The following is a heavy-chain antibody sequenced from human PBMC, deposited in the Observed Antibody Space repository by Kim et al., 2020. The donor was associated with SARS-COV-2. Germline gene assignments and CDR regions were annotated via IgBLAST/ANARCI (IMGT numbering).Heavy chain of an antibody. D-gene: IGHD6-13*01. CDR1: GYTLTELS. CDR2: FDPEDGER. Sequence: ASVKVSCKVSGYTLTELSMHWVRQAPGKGLEWMGGFDPEDGERIYPQKFQGRVTMTEDTSTDTAYMELSSLRSEDTAVYYCATASGLIAGFYFDSWGQGTLVTVSS. CDR3: ATASGLIAGFYFDS. V-gene: IGHV1-24*01. J-gene: IGHJ4*02.